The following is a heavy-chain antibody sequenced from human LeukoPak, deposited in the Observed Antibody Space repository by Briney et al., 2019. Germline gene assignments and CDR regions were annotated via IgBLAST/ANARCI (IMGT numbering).Heavy chain of an antibody. CDR1: GGSFSGYY. D-gene: IGHD2-2*01. Sequence: SETLSLTCAVYGGSFSGYYWSWIRQPPGKELEWIGEINHSGSTNYNPSLKSRVTISVDTSKNQFSLQLNSVTPEDTAVYYCARDGQLGEFDPWGQGTLVTVSS. J-gene: IGHJ5*02. V-gene: IGHV4-34*01. CDR2: INHSGST. CDR3: ARDGQLGEFDP.